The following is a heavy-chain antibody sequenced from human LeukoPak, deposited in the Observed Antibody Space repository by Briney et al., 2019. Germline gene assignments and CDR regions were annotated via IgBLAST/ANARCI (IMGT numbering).Heavy chain of an antibody. CDR3: ATAIDSSVFYYLDL. D-gene: IGHD3-22*01. CDR2: DDPEQGET. V-gene: IGHV1-24*01. CDR1: GYTVTELS. J-gene: IGHJ2*01. Sequence: ASVKVSYKVSGYTVTELSMHWVRQARGKGLEWMGSDDPEQGETIYAEKFQGRVTMIEDTSTETAYMELRRLRSDDPAVYYCATAIDSSVFYYLDLWGRGTLVTVSS.